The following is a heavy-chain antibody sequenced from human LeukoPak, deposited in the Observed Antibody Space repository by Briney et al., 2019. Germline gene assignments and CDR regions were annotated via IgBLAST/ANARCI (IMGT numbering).Heavy chain of an antibody. CDR2: INFSGST. D-gene: IGHD2-15*01. V-gene: IGHV4-30-4*01. CDR1: GGSISSGDYY. CDR3: ARAPVGYCSGGTCKRYFDY. J-gene: IGHJ4*02. Sequence: SQTLSLTCTVSGGSISSGDYYWSWIRQPPGKGLEYIGFINFSGSTSYNPSLKGRLTVSVVTSKNQFSLKLSSVTAADTAVYYCARAPVGYCSGGTCKRYFDYWGQGTLVTVSS.